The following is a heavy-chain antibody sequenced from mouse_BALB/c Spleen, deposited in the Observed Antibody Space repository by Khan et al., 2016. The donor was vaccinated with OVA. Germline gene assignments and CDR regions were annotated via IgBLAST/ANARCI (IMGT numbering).Heavy chain of an antibody. CDR1: GFTFSNYG. CDR3: ARDYWFAY. Sequence: EVKLQESGGGLVKPGGSLKLSCAASGFTFSNYGVSWVRQTPEKRLEWVASISSGDTTYYPDSVKGRFTISRDNARNILYLQMSSLRSEDTAMYYWARDYWFAYWGQGTLVTVSA. J-gene: IGHJ3*01. CDR2: ISSGDTT. V-gene: IGHV5-6-5*01.